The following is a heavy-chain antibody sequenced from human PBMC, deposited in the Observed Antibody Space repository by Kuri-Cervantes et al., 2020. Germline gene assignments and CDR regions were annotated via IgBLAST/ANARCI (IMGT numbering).Heavy chain of an antibody. J-gene: IGHJ6*02. D-gene: IGHD7-27*01. V-gene: IGHV4-39*07. CDR1: GGSISSSSYY. Sequence: SETLSLTYTVSGGSISSSSYYWGWIRQPPGKGLEWIGSIYYSGSTYYNPSLKSRVTMSVDTSKNQFSLKLSSVTAADTAVYYCARGRLGTYYYYYGMDVWGQGTTVTVSS. CDR3: ARGRLGTYYYYYGMDV. CDR2: IYYSGST.